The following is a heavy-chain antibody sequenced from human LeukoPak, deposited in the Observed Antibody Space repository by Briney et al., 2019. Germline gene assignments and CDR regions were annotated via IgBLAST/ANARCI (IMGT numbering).Heavy chain of an antibody. J-gene: IGHJ5*01. D-gene: IGHD4-23*01. CDR1: GGSISNFY. V-gene: IGHV4-59*01. CDR2: IPYSGTT. CDR3: ARNHGGWFDS. Sequence: SETLSLTCPVSGGSISNFYWTWIRQSPGKGLEWIGYIPYSGTTKYSPSLKSRVTMSLDTSKNQFSLKLNSVTAADTAVYYCARNHGGWFDSWGQGTLVTVSS.